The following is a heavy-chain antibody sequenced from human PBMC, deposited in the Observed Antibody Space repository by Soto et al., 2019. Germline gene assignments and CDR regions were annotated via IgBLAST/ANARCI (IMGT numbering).Heavy chain of an antibody. Sequence: ASVKVSCKASGGTFSSYAISWVRQAPGQGLEWMGGIIPIFGTANYAQKFQGRVTITADESTSTAYMELSSLRSEDTAVYYCARDRSEYSSGWYGGDHNWFDPWGQGTLVTVSS. CDR2: IIPIFGTA. J-gene: IGHJ5*02. CDR3: ARDRSEYSSGWYGGDHNWFDP. D-gene: IGHD6-19*01. V-gene: IGHV1-69*13. CDR1: GGTFSSYA.